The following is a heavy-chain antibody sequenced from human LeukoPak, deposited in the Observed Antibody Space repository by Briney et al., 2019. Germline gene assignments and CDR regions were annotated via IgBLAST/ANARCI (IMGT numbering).Heavy chain of an antibody. CDR3: ARLYGNYQNYFDY. J-gene: IGHJ4*02. Sequence: PSETLSLTCTVSGGSISTITYYWGWIRQPPGKGLEWVGHMYYRGNTFYNPSLKSRVTTSVDTSKNQFSLKLRSVTAADTAVYYCARLYGNYQNYFDYWGQGTLVTVSS. D-gene: IGHD1-7*01. CDR1: GGSISTITYY. V-gene: IGHV4-39*07. CDR2: MYYRGNT.